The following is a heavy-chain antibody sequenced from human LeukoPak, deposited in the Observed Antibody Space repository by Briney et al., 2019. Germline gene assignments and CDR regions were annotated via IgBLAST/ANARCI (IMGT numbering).Heavy chain of an antibody. Sequence: PGGSLRLSCAASGFTFSSYAMSWVRQAPGKGLEWVSAINSGGSTYYGDSVKGRFTISRDNSKNTLYLQMNSLRAEDTAVYYCAGRSGKYYDYWGQGTLVTVSS. V-gene: IGHV3-23*01. J-gene: IGHJ4*02. D-gene: IGHD1-26*01. CDR1: GFTFSSYA. CDR3: AGRSGKYYDY. CDR2: INSGGST.